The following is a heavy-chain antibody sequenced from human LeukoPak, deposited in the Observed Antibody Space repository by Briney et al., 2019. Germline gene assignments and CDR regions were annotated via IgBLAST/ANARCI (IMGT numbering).Heavy chain of an antibody. J-gene: IGHJ6*03. D-gene: IGHD4-11*01. Sequence: PETLSPTCTVSGGSISSYYWSWIRQPAGKGLEWIGRIYTSGSTNYNPSLKSRVTIIVAKSKNQFSLKLSSVTAADTAVYYCARNGRYSNLPSAAYYYHYMDLWGKG. CDR3: ARNGRYSNLPSAAYYYHYMDL. V-gene: IGHV4-4*07. CDR2: IYTSGST. CDR1: GGSISSYY.